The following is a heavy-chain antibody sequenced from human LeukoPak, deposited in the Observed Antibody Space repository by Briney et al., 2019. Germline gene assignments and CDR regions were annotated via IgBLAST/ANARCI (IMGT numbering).Heavy chain of an antibody. CDR1: GFTVSGNY. D-gene: IGHD6-6*01. Sequence: GGSLRLSCAASGFTVSGNYMSWVRQAPGKGLEWVSVIYSGGSTYYADSVKGRFTISRDNSKNTLYLQMNSLRAEDTAVYYCARERGSRSSDAFDIWGQGTMVTVSS. V-gene: IGHV3-53*01. CDR2: IYSGGST. CDR3: ARERGSRSSDAFDI. J-gene: IGHJ3*02.